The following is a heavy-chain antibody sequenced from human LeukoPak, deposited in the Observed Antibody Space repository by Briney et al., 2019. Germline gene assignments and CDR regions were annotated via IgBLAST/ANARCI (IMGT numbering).Heavy chain of an antibody. CDR1: GGSISSISYY. J-gene: IGHJ4*02. D-gene: IGHD6-13*01. Sequence: SETLSLTCTVSGGSISSISYYWGWVRQPPGKGLEWIGSIYSSGSTYYNPSLKSRVTISVDTSQNQFSLKLSSVTAADTAVYYCARHFTVPNTSSWYYFDYWGQVILVTAS. CDR3: ARHFTVPNTSSWYYFDY. V-gene: IGHV4-39*01. CDR2: IYSSGST.